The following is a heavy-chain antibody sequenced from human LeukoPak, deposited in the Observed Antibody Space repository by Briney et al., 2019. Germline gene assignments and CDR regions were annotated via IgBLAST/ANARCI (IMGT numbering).Heavy chain of an antibody. V-gene: IGHV4-34*01. CDR2: INHNGST. Sequence: SETLSLTCAVYGGSFSGYYWSWIRQPPGKGLEWIGEINHNGSTNYNPSLKSRVTISVDTSKNQFSLKLSSVTAADTAVYYCASRVVRGVINYWGQGTLVTVSS. CDR3: ASRVVRGVINY. CDR1: GGSFSGYY. J-gene: IGHJ4*02. D-gene: IGHD3-10*01.